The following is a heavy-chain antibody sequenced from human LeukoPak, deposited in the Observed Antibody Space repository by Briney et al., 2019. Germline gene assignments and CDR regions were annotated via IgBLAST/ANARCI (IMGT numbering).Heavy chain of an antibody. D-gene: IGHD3-3*01. CDR1: GVSISSYY. CDR2: IYTSGST. V-gene: IGHV4-4*07. J-gene: IGHJ4*02. CDR3: ARDPKYYDFWSGYSID. Sequence: PSETLSLTCTVSGVSISSYYWSWIRQPAGKGLEWIGRIYTSGSTNYNPSLKSRVTISVDTSKNQFSLKLSSVTAADTAVYYCARDPKYYDFWSGYSIDWGQGTLVTVSS.